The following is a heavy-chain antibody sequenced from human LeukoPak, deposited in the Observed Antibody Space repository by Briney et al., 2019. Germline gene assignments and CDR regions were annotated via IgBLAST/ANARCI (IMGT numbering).Heavy chain of an antibody. V-gene: IGHV5-51*01. CDR2: VYPGDSDT. CDR3: ARHRSGAWNQGMDV. CDR1: GYTFTNYW. Sequence: GESLQISCKGSGYTFTNYWVGWVRQMPGKGLEWMGMVYPGDSDTRYSPSMQGQITISADKSNTTAYLQWSSLKASDTAIYYCARHRSGAWNQGMDVWGRGTTVTVSS. D-gene: IGHD1-1*01. J-gene: IGHJ6*02.